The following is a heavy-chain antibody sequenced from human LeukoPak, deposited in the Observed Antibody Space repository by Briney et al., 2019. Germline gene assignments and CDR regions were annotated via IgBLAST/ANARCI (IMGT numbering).Heavy chain of an antibody. D-gene: IGHD4-17*01. CDR3: ARDLDYGDTFDY. CDR1: GFPLSSYA. J-gene: IGHJ4*02. Sequence: GGSLRLSCAASGFPLSSYAMSWVRQAPGKGLEWVSSISSSSSYIYYADSVKGRFTISRDNAKNSLYLQMNSLRAEDTAVYYCARDLDYGDTFDYWGQGTLVTVSS. CDR2: ISSSSSYI. V-gene: IGHV3-21*01.